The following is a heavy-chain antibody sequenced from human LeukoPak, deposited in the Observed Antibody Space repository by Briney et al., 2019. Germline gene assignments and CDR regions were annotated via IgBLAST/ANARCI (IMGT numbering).Heavy chain of an antibody. CDR1: GFSFSDST. V-gene: IGHV3-73*01. CDR2: IRTEAKLYAT. Sequence: PGGSLRLSCVASGFSFSDSTFHWVRQASGKGLEWVGQIRTEAKLYATAYDPSLKGRFSISRDDSTNTAYLQMNSLKTEDTAVYYCHPIVGATRGFDYWGQGTLVTVSS. CDR3: HPIVGATRGFDY. J-gene: IGHJ4*02. D-gene: IGHD1-26*01.